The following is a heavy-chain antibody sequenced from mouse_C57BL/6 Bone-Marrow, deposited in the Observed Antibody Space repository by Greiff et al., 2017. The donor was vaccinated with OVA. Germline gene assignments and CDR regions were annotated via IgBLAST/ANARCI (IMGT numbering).Heavy chain of an antibody. CDR1: GFSLTSYG. Sequence: VMLVESGPGLVQPSQSLSITCTVSGFSLTSYGVHWVRQSPGKGLEWLGVIWSGGSTDYNAAFISRLSISKDNSKSQVFFKMNSLQADDTAIYYCARNGDYGSYWYFDVWGTGTTVTVSS. V-gene: IGHV2-2*01. J-gene: IGHJ1*03. D-gene: IGHD1-1*01. CDR2: IWSGGST. CDR3: ARNGDYGSYWYFDV.